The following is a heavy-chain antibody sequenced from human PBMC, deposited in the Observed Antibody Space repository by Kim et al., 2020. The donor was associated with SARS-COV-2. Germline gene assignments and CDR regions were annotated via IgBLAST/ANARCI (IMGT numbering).Heavy chain of an antibody. V-gene: IGHV4-31*03. CDR2: IYYSGST. D-gene: IGHD2-2*02. Sequence: SETLSLTCTVSGGSISSGGYYWSWIRQHPGKGLEWIGYIYYSGSTYYNPSLKSRVTISVDTSKNQFSLKLSSVTAADTAVYYCARDLYCSSTSCYTVGAFDIWGQGTMVTVSS. CDR1: GGSISSGGYY. J-gene: IGHJ3*02. CDR3: ARDLYCSSTSCYTVGAFDI.